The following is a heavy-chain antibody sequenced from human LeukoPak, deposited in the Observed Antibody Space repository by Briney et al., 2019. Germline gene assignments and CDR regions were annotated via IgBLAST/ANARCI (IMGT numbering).Heavy chain of an antibody. CDR3: ARERATVTTSGAFDI. CDR1: GGSISSGGSY. D-gene: IGHD4-17*01. V-gene: IGHV4-31*03. Sequence: SETLSLTCTVSGGSISSGGSYWSWIRQHPGKGLEWIGYIYYSGSTYYNPSLKSRVTISVDTSKNQFSLKLSSVTAADTAVYYCARERATVTTSGAFDIWGQGTMVTVSS. CDR2: IYYSGST. J-gene: IGHJ3*02.